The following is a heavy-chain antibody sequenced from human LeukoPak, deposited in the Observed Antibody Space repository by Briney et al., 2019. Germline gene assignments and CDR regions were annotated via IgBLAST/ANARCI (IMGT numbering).Heavy chain of an antibody. Sequence: GGSLRLSCAASGFTFSSSAMSWVRQAPGKGLEWVSAISNNGGYTYYADSVQGRFTISRDNSKNSLYLQMNSLTADDTAVYFCARSRGGTTGTFDYWGQGTLVTVSS. D-gene: IGHD1-1*01. CDR2: ISNNGGYT. CDR3: ARSRGGTTGTFDY. V-gene: IGHV3-23*01. J-gene: IGHJ4*02. CDR1: GFTFSSSA.